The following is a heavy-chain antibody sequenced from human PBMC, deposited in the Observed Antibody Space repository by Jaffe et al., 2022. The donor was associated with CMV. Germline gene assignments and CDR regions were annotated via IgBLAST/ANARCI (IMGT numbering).Heavy chain of an antibody. V-gene: IGHV4-59*01. Sequence: QVQLQESGPGLVKPSETLSLTCTVSGGSISSYYWSWIRQPPGKGLEWIGYIYYSGSTNYNPSLKSRVTISVDTSKNQFSLKLSSVTAADTAVYYCARDYSGDSSGYYQYYYYMDVWGKGTTVTVSS. CDR2: IYYSGST. D-gene: IGHD3-22*01. J-gene: IGHJ6*03. CDR1: GGSISSYY. CDR3: ARDYSGDSSGYYQYYYYMDV.